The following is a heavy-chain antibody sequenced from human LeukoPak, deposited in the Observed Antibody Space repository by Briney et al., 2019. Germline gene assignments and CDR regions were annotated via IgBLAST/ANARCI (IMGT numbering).Heavy chain of an antibody. CDR3: SHGEDSSGYGDY. Sequence: SVKVSCKASGGTFSSYAISWVRQAPGQGLGWMGRIIPILGIANYAQRFQGRVTITADKSTSTAYMELSSLRSEDTAVYYCSHGEDSSGYGDYWGQGTLVTVSS. V-gene: IGHV1-69*04. CDR2: IIPILGIA. D-gene: IGHD3-22*01. J-gene: IGHJ4*02. CDR1: GGTFSSYA.